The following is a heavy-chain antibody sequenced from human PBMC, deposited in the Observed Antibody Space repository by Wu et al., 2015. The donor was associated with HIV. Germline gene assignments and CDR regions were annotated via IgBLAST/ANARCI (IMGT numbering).Heavy chain of an antibody. D-gene: IGHD2-2*01. V-gene: IGHV4-34*01. CDR2: INHSGST. J-gene: IGHJ4*02. Sequence: QVQLQQWGAGLLKPSETLSLTCAVYGGSFSGYYWSWIRQPPGKGLEWIGEINHSGSTNYNPSLKSRVTISVDTSKNQFSLKLSSVTAADTAVYYCARGRDASPDEYQLPMTPSFDYWGQGTLVTVSS. CDR3: ARGRDASPDEYQLPMTPSFDY. CDR1: GGSFSGYY.